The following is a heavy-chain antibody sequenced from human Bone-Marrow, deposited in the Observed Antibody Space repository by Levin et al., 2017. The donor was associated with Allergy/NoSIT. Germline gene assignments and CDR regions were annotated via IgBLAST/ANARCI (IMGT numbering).Heavy chain of an antibody. CDR3: AKQWDTYFGEEKTFYFEN. D-gene: IGHD3-10*01. Sequence: SQTLSLTCTVSGGAIDISSYYWAWIRQSPGRGLEWVATIAHTGSTYYNPSLTTRVTVSVDTSNNQFSLKVNSVTAADTAVYYCAKQWDTYFGEEKTFYFENWGQGTLVTVSS. CDR2: IAHTGST. V-gene: IGHV4-39*01. CDR1: GGAIDISSYY. J-gene: IGHJ4*02.